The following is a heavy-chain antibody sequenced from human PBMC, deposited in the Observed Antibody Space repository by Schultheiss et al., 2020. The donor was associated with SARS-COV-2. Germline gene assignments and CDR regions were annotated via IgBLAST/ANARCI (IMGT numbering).Heavy chain of an antibody. D-gene: IGHD3-16*01. CDR2: IYHSGST. CDR3: ASHQFYDYVWGSYYFDH. J-gene: IGHJ4*02. Sequence: SETLSLTCTVSGGSISSYYWSWIRQPPGKGLEWIGEIYHSGSTNYNPSLKSRVTISVDTSKNQFSLKLSSVSAADTAVYYCASHQFYDYVWGSYYFDHWGQGTLVTVSS. CDR1: GGSISSYY. V-gene: IGHV4-59*08.